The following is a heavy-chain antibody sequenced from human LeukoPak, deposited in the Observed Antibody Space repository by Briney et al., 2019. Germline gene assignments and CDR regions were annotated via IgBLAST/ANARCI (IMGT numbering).Heavy chain of an antibody. CDR3: AKAAGSYSGSYYDH. Sequence: PGGSLRLSCAASGFTFSSYWMHWVRQAPGKGLVWVSRINSDGSSTSYADSVKGRFTISRDNAKNSLYLQMNSLRAEDMALYYCAKAAGSYSGSYYDHWGQGTLVTVSS. J-gene: IGHJ4*02. V-gene: IGHV3-74*01. CDR1: GFTFSSYW. CDR2: INSDGSST. D-gene: IGHD1-26*01.